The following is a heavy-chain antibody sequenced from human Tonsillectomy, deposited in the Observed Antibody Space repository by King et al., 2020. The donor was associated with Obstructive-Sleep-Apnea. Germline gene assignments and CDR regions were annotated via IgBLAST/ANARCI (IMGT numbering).Heavy chain of an antibody. Sequence: VQLVESGGGLLQPGESLRLSCVVSGFTFSNYAMSWVRQAPGKGLEWVSTIAPSGGDTYYADSVKGRFTISRDNSKNTLSLRVNSLRAEDTAIYYCAKDDSGGAYNAYWGQGTLVTVSS. D-gene: IGHD2-15*01. V-gene: IGHV3-23*04. CDR3: AKDDSGGAYNAY. CDR1: GFTFSNYA. CDR2: IAPSGGDT. J-gene: IGHJ4*02.